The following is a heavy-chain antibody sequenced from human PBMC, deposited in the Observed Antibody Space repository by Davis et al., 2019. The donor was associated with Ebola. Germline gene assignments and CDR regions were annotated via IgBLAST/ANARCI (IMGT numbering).Heavy chain of an antibody. CDR3: ARRGSSLFERDY. V-gene: IGHV1-2*06. J-gene: IGHJ4*02. CDR2: INPNSGGT. D-gene: IGHD6-13*01. Sequence: ASVKVSCKASGYTFTNYDITWVRQAPGQGLEWMGRINPNSGGTNYAQKFQGRVTMTRDTSISTAYMALSRLRSDDTAVYYCARRGSSLFERDYWGQGTLVTVSS. CDR1: GYTFTNYD.